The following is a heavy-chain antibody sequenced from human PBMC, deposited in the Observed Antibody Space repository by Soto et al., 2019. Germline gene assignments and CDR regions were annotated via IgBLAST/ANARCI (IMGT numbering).Heavy chain of an antibody. CDR2: INHSGST. J-gene: IGHJ5*02. CDR3: ARVYSIEGAKGGWFDP. Sequence: TSETLSLTCAVYGGSFSGYYWSWIRQPPGKGLEWIGEINHSGSTNYNPSLKSRVTISVDTSKNQFSLKLSSVTAADTAVYYCARVYSIEGAKGGWFDPWGQGTLVTVSS. D-gene: IGHD1-26*01. V-gene: IGHV4-34*01. CDR1: GGSFSGYY.